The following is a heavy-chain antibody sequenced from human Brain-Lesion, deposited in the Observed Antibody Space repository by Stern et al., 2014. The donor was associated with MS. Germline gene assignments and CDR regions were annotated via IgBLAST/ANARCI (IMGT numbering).Heavy chain of an antibody. D-gene: IGHD6-19*01. CDR3: AKDKKDSSGWNLYFYGMDV. CDR1: GFTFSSDG. CDR2: IWVDGTKK. V-gene: IGHV3-33*06. J-gene: IGHJ6*02. Sequence: DQLVESGGGVVQPGRSLRLSCAVSGFTFSSDGMYWVRQAPGQGLEWVAGIWVDGTKKNYIESVKGRFTISRDNSKNTLSLQMTSLRAEDTAVYYCAKDKKDSSGWNLYFYGMDVWGQGTTVIVSS.